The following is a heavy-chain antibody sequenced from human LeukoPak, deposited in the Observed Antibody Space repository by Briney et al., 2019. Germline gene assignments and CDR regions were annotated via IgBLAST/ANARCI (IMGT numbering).Heavy chain of an antibody. CDR3: AKSVKGQWLVRGYWFDP. V-gene: IGHV4-34*01. Sequence: SETLSLTCAVYGGSFSGYYWSWIRQPPGKGLEWIGEINHSGSTNYNPSLKSRVTISVDASKNQFSLKLSSVTAADTAVYYCAKSVKGQWLVRGYWFDPWGQGTLVTVSS. CDR1: GGSFSGYY. CDR2: INHSGST. D-gene: IGHD6-19*01. J-gene: IGHJ5*02.